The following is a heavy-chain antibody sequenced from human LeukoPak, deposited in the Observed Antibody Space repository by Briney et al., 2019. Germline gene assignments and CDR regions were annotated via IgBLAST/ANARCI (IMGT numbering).Heavy chain of an antibody. D-gene: IGHD2-2*01. CDR2: IYYSGST. V-gene: IGHV4-59*01. Sequence: SETLSLTCTVSGGSISSYYWSWIRQPPGKGLEWIGYIYYSGSTNYNPSLKSRVTISVDTSKNQFSLKLSSVTAADTAVYYCARDGVSRWYCSSTSCSYFDYWGQGTLVTVSS. CDR3: ARDGVSRWYCSSTSCSYFDY. J-gene: IGHJ4*02. CDR1: GGSISSYY.